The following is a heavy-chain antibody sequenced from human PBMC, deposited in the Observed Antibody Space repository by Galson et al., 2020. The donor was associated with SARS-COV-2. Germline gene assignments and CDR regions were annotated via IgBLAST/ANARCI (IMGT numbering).Heavy chain of an antibody. J-gene: IGHJ4*02. V-gene: IGHV3-30*18. Sequence: GESLKISCAASGFTFSHYGMHWVRQAPGKGLEWVAVTSGDGTETHYAGPVKGRFTISRDNSKNTLYLQLGRLRPEDTAVYFCAKDGPSVSSGWSPPNHLDNWGQGTLVTVSP. CDR2: TSGDGTET. CDR3: AKDGPSVSSGWSPPNHLDN. D-gene: IGHD6-19*01. CDR1: GFTFSHYG.